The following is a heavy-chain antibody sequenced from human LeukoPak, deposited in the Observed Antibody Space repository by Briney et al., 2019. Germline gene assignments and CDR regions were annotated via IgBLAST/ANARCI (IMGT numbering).Heavy chain of an antibody. CDR2: INNNGIT. V-gene: IGHV4-34*01. J-gene: IGHJ5*02. CDR1: DGSFSGYY. CDR3: AREGLRDSSTSSLVDP. Sequence: SETQSLTCAVNDGSFSGYYWSRIRLPPWNGLEWIDEINNNGITNYNPSLKSRVTISVDTSKNQFSLKLSFVTAADTAVYYCAREGLRDSSTSSLVDPWGQGTLVTVSS. D-gene: IGHD2-2*01.